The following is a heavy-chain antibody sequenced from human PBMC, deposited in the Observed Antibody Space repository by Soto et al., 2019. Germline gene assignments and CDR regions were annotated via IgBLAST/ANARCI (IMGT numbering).Heavy chain of an antibody. Sequence: GGSMRHSCAASGLSFSSFGMHWVRQAPGKGLEWVAFNSDDGSNKYYADSVKGRFTISRDSSKKTLYLQMNSLRPEDTAVYYCAKALGELSPESYDYWGQGTLVP. V-gene: IGHV3-30*18. CDR3: AKALGELSPESYDY. D-gene: IGHD1-7*01. J-gene: IGHJ4*02. CDR2: NSDDGSNK. CDR1: GLSFSSFG.